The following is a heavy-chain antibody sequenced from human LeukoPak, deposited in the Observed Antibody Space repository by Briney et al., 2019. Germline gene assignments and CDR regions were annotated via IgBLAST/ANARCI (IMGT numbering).Heavy chain of an antibody. Sequence: PSETLSLTCTVSGGSISSYYWSWLRQPPGKGLEWIGYIYYSGSTNYNPSLKSRVTISVDTSKNQFSLKLSSVTAADTAVYYCASTPYGSGSYYFDYWGQGTLVTVSS. D-gene: IGHD3-10*01. J-gene: IGHJ4*02. CDR3: ASTPYGSGSYYFDY. CDR2: IYYSGST. CDR1: GGSISSYY. V-gene: IGHV4-59*01.